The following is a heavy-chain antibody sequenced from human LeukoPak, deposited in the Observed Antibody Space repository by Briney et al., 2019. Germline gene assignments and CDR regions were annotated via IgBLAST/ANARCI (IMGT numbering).Heavy chain of an antibody. CDR3: ARAGLQGNWFDP. V-gene: IGHV4-59*01. Sequence: PSETLSLICTVSGGSISRYYWSWIRQPPGKGLEWIGYIYYSGSTNYNPSLKSRVTISVDTSKNQFSLKLSSVTAADTAVYYCARAGLQGNWFDPWGQGTLVTVSS. CDR2: IYYSGST. D-gene: IGHD5-24*01. CDR1: GGSISRYY. J-gene: IGHJ5*02.